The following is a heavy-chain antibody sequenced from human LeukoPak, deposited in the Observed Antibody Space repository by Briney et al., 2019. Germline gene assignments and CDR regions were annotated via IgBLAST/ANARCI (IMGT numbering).Heavy chain of an antibody. CDR2: IYYGGST. CDR3: ARQAGHDSPIVF. V-gene: IGHV4-59*01. CDR1: GGSISNYF. Sequence: SETLSLTCTVSGGSISNYFWSWIRQPPGEGLEWVGYIYYGGSTNYNSSLKSRATISVDTSKNQFSLNLTSVTAADTAVYYCARQAGHDSPIVFWGQGTLVTVSS. J-gene: IGHJ4*02. D-gene: IGHD6-19*01.